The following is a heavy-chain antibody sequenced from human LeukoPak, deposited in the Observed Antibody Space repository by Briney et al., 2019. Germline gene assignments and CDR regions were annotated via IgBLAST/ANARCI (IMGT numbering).Heavy chain of an antibody. CDR3: ARATNGMDV. V-gene: IGHV4-59*01. Sequence: KASETLSLTCTVSGGPISSYYGSWIPQPPGKGLEWIGYIYYSGSTNYNPSLKSRVTISVDTSKNQLSLRLSSVTAADTAVYYCARATNGMDVWGQGTTVTVSS. CDR1: GGPISSYY. CDR2: IYYSGST. J-gene: IGHJ6*02. D-gene: IGHD5-12*01.